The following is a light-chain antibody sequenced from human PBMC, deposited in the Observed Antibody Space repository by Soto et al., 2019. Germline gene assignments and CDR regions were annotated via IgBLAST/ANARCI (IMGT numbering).Light chain of an antibody. CDR2: DVS. CDR3: SSYTTSNTRQIV. V-gene: IGLV2-14*03. CDR1: SSDVGGYNY. J-gene: IGLJ1*01. Sequence: QSVLTQPASVSGSPGQSITISCTGTSSDVGGYNYVSWYQHHPGKAPKLLIYDVSNRPSGISNRFSGSKSDNTASLTISGLQPEEEADSSCSSYTTSNTRQIVFGTGTKVTVL.